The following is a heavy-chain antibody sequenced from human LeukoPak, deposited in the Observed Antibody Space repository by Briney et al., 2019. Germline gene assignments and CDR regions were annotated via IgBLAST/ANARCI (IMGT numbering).Heavy chain of an antibody. D-gene: IGHD4-17*01. CDR3: ARGTVTAPDF. Sequence: GGSLRLSCAASGFTFSSYAMSWVRQAPGKGLEWVSTISAGGGSTYYADSVKGRFTISRDNSKNTLYLQMNSLRADDTAVYYCARGTVTAPDFWGQGTLVTVSS. CDR1: GFTFSSYA. J-gene: IGHJ4*02. CDR2: ISAGGGST. V-gene: IGHV3-23*01.